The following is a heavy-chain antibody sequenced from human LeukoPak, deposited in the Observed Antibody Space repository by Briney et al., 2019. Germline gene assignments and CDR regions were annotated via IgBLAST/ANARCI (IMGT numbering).Heavy chain of an antibody. J-gene: IGHJ4*02. V-gene: IGHV3-23*01. CDR1: GFTFSNYA. Sequence: GGSLRLSCAASGFTFSNYAMSWVRQAPGKGLEWVSSISVSGGNTYHADSVKGRFTISRDNSKNTLDLQMNSLRAEDTAVYYCAKWGHSGSYYDYWGQGTPVTVSS. CDR3: AKWGHSGSYYDY. D-gene: IGHD1-26*01. CDR2: ISVSGGNT.